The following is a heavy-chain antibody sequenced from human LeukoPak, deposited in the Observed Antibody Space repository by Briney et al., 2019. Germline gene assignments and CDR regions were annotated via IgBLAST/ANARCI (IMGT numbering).Heavy chain of an antibody. CDR2: MNPNSGNT. CDR3: ARDRASYYGSGTGYYYYYMDV. CDR1: GYTFTSND. J-gene: IGHJ6*03. Sequence: ASVKVSCKASGYTFTSNDINWVRQATGQGLEWMGWMNPNSGNTGYAQKFQGRVTMTRNTSISTAYMELSSLRSEDTAMYYCARDRASYYGSGTGYYYYYMDVWGKGTTVTISS. D-gene: IGHD3-10*01. V-gene: IGHV1-8*01.